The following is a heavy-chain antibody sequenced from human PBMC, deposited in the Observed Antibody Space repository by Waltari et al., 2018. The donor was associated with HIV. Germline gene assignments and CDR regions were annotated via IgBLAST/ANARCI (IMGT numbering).Heavy chain of an antibody. CDR1: GHRFSGLA. CDR2: IRGKPNSYAT. D-gene: IGHD4-17*01. J-gene: IGHJ5*02. V-gene: IGHV3-73*02. Sequence: EVQPVESVGGCVEPGGARKLYCDAYGHRFSGLARPRVLHASGKGLELVCRIRGKPNSYATAYAESLKGRFTISRDDSKSTAYLQMNSLNTEDTAVYDCTKSVGDSARGWFDPWGQGTLVTVSS. CDR3: TKSVGDSARGWFDP.